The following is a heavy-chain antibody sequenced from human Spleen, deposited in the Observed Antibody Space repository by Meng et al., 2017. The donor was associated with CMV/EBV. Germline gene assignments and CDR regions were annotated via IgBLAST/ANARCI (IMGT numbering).Heavy chain of an antibody. D-gene: IGHD3-10*01. Sequence: GESLKISCAASGFTFSSYDMHWVRQAPGRGLEWVAFMRYDGSDKYCADSVKGRFTISRDNSKNTLYLQLNSLRAEDTAVYYCATGLIRGVITPFGESYWGQGTLVTVSS. CDR1: GFTFSSYD. V-gene: IGHV3-30*02. J-gene: IGHJ4*02. CDR2: MRYDGSDK. CDR3: ATGLIRGVITPFGESY.